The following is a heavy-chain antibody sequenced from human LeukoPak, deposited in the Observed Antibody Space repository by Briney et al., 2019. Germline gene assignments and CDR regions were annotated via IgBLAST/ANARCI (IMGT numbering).Heavy chain of an antibody. Sequence: GESLNISCKGSGYTFTNYWIGWVRQMPGKGLEWMGIIYPGDSETRYSPSFQGQVTISADRSITTAYLQWSSLKASDTAMYYCARWSVSGTVYWGQGALVTVSS. V-gene: IGHV5-51*01. CDR1: GYTFTNYW. CDR2: IYPGDSET. J-gene: IGHJ4*02. D-gene: IGHD6-19*01. CDR3: ARWSVSGTVY.